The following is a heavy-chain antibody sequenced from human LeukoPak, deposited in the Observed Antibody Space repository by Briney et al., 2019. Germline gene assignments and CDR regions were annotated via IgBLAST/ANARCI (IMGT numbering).Heavy chain of an antibody. J-gene: IGHJ4*02. CDR3: AKEAGVVVAWFVY. D-gene: IGHD3-22*01. Sequence: GGSLRLSCAASGFTFSSYWMSWVRQAPGKGLEWEANIKQDGSEKYYVDSVKGRFTISRDNAKNSLYLQMNSLRAEDTAVYYCAKEAGVVVAWFVYWGQGTLVTVSS. V-gene: IGHV3-7*03. CDR1: GFTFSSYW. CDR2: IKQDGSEK.